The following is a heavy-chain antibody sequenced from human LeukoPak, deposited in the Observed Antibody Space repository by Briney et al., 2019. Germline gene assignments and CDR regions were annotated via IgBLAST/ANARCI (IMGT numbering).Heavy chain of an antibody. D-gene: IGHD3-3*01. Sequence: PSETLSLTCAVYGGSFSGYYWSWIRQPPGKGLEWIGEINHSGSTNYNPSLKSRVTISVDTSKNQFSLKLSSVTAADTAVYYYARGYPITYYDFWSGRANYYYYGMDVWGQGTTVTVSS. CDR3: ARGYPITYYDFWSGRANYYYYGMDV. CDR2: INHSGST. V-gene: IGHV4-34*01. CDR1: GGSFSGYY. J-gene: IGHJ6*02.